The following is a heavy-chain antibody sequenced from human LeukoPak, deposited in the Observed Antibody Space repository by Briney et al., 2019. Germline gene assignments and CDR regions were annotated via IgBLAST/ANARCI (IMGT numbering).Heavy chain of an antibody. Sequence: PGGSLRLSCAASGFTFSSYAMSWVRQAPEKGLEWVSTISGSGGGTYYADSVKGRFTISRDNSKNTLYLQMNSLRAEDTAVYYCARVPTTVTTVYFDYWGQGTLVTVSS. J-gene: IGHJ4*02. V-gene: IGHV3-23*01. CDR2: ISGSGGGT. D-gene: IGHD4-17*01. CDR1: GFTFSSYA. CDR3: ARVPTTVTTVYFDY.